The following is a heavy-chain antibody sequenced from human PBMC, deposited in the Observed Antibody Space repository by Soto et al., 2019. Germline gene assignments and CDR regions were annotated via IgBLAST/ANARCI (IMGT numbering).Heavy chain of an antibody. D-gene: IGHD2-21*02. CDR3: ARARPYCGGDCYLEY. CDR1: GCTFSSYA. CDR2: IIPIFGTA. J-gene: IGHJ4*02. Sequence: ASVKVSCKASGCTFSSYAISWVRQAPGQGLEWMGGIIPIFGTANYAQKFQGRVTITADESTSTAYMELSSLRSEDTAVYYCARARPYCGGDCYLEYWGQGTLVTVSS. V-gene: IGHV1-69*13.